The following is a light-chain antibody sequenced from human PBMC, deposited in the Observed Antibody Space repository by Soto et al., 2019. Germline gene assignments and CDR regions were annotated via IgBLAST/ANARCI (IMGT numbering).Light chain of an antibody. CDR3: LLSYSGARGV. CDR1: TGAVTSGHY. CDR2: DTS. Sequence: QAVVTQEPSLTVSPGGTVTLTCGSSTGAVTSGHYPYWFQHKPGQAPRTLIYDTSNKHSWTPARFSGSLLGGKAALTLSGAQPEDVAEYYCLLSYSGARGVFGGGTKLTVL. V-gene: IGLV7-46*01. J-gene: IGLJ2*01.